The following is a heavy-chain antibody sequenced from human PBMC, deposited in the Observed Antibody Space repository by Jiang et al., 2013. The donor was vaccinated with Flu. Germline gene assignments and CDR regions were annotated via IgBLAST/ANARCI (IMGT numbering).Heavy chain of an antibody. V-gene: IGHV5-51*01. Sequence: EWMGIIYPDNSDTRYSPSFQGQVTISVDKSISTAYLQWSSLKASDTAMYYCARFAGRVIEAVRFDPWGQGTLVTVSS. CDR2: IYPDNSDT. J-gene: IGHJ5*02. D-gene: IGHD6-13*01. CDR3: ARFAGRVIEAVRFDP.